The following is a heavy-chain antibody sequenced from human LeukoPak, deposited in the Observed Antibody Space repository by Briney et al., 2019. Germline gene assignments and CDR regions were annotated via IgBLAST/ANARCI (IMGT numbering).Heavy chain of an antibody. CDR3: AKNGQSGFSFDP. CDR1: GGSIIKTNW. V-gene: IGHV4-4*02. D-gene: IGHD3-3*01. J-gene: IGHJ5*02. Sequence: SETLSLTCAVSGGSIIKTNWWSWVRQPPGKGLEWIGEGDHSGGTKYNPSLKSRVTISADSSKNQFSLKLSSVTAADTAVYYCAKNGQSGFSFDPWGQGTLVTVSS. CDR2: GDHSGGT.